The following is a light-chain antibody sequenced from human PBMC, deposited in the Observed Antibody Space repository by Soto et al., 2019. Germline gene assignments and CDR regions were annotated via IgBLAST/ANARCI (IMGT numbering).Light chain of an antibody. J-gene: IGKJ1*01. CDR2: DAT. Sequence: QMTQSPSTLSASVGDRVTITCRASHNIERWMAWYQQKRGRAPSLLIFDATTLHSGVPSRFSGGGSGTEFTLTINGLQPDDFATYYCQQFAKSSTFGQGTKVDIK. V-gene: IGKV1-5*01. CDR3: QQFAKSST. CDR1: HNIERW.